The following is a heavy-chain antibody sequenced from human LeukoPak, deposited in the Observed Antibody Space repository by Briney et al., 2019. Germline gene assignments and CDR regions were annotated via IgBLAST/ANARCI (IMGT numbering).Heavy chain of an antibody. CDR2: ISYDGSNK. CDR3: ARDIGVEMATVEYYFDY. D-gene: IGHD5-24*01. J-gene: IGHJ4*02. V-gene: IGHV3-30*04. CDR1: GFTFSSYA. Sequence: GRSLRLSCAASGFTFSSYAMHWVRQAPGKGLEWVAVISYDGSNKYYADSVKGRFTISRDNSKNTLYLQMNSLRAEDTAVYYCARDIGVEMATVEYYFDYWAQGTLVTVSS.